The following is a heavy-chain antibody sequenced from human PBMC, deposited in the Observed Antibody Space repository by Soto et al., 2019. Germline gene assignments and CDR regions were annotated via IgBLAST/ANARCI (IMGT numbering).Heavy chain of an antibody. J-gene: IGHJ4*02. V-gene: IGHV1-18*01. D-gene: IGHD6-19*01. CDR3: ARVLQWSTPDY. Sequence: QVQLVQSGAEVKKPGASVNISCKASGYSFTGYGISWVRQAPGQGLEWRGWISGYNGHIDYAQKFQGRVSMTTDTSTNTAYMEMRSLRSDDTAKYYCARVLQWSTPDYWGQGSLVTVSS. CDR2: ISGYNGHI. CDR1: GYSFTGYG.